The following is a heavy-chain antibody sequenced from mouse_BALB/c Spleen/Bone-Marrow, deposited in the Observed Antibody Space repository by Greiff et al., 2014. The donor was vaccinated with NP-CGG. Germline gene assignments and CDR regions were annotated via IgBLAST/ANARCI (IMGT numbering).Heavy chain of an antibody. CDR1: GYTFTSYW. CDR3: ARGLRHPGYFDD. J-gene: IGHJ1*01. D-gene: IGHD2-4*01. CDR2: INPSNGRT. Sequence: QVQLQQSGAELVKPGASVKLSCKASGYTFTSYWMHWVKQRPGKGLEWIGEINPSNGRTNYNEKFESKATLTVGKSSSTAYMQLSSLTSEYSAVYFCARGLRHPGYFDDWGAGTTVTVSS. V-gene: IGHV1S81*02.